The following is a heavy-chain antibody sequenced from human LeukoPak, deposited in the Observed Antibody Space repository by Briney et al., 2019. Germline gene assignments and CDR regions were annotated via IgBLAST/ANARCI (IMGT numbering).Heavy chain of an antibody. CDR1: GYSFTAYY. CDR3: ARLPTGVAGTVDF. D-gene: IGHD6-19*01. Sequence: ASVKVSCKASGYSFTAYYIHWVRQAPGQGLELMGWMHPGSGDTNYAQNFQGRVTWTRDTSINTAYMELSGLTSVDTAMYYCARLPTGVAGTVDFWGQGTLVTVSS. CDR2: MHPGSGDT. J-gene: IGHJ4*02. V-gene: IGHV1-2*02.